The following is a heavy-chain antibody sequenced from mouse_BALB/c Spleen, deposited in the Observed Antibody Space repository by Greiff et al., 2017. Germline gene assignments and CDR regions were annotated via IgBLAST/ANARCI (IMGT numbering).Heavy chain of an antibody. CDR3: ATNYRYDVYAMDY. CDR1: GFSLTSYG. D-gene: IGHD2-14*01. Sequence: QVQLQQSGPGLVQPSQSLSITCTVSGFSLTSYGVHWVRQSPGKGLEWLGVIWSGGSTDYNAAFISRLSISKDNSKSQVFFKMNSLQANDTAIYYCATNYRYDVYAMDYWGQGTSVTVSS. V-gene: IGHV2-2*02. J-gene: IGHJ4*01. CDR2: IWSGGST.